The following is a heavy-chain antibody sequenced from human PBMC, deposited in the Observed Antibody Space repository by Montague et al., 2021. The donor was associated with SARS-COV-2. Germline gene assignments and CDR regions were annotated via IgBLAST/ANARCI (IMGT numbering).Heavy chain of an antibody. CDR2: IHNTGNT. J-gene: IGHJ5*02. Sequence: SETLSLTCTVSRDSVSSGSYYWSWIRQPPGKGLEWIAYIHNTGNTKYNPSLSGRVTISIDTSKNQFSLKMSSVTAADTAVYYCARAWRSWIHEGCGWLDPWGQGTLVTVSS. CDR3: ARAWRSWIHEGCGWLDP. CDR1: RDSVSSGSYY. V-gene: IGHV4-61*01. D-gene: IGHD5-18*01.